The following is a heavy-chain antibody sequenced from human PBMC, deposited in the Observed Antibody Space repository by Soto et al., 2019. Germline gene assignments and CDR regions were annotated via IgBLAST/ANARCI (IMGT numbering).Heavy chain of an antibody. V-gene: IGHV1-2*02. CDR2: INPNSGGT. D-gene: IGHD5-12*01. CDR1: GYTFTGYY. J-gene: IGHJ6*02. Sequence: ASVKVSSRASGYTFTGYYMHWGRQAPGQGLEWMGWINPNSGGTNYAQKFQGRVTMTRDTSISTAYMELSRLRSDDTAVYYCARSGGRRWLQLKGRYYYYGMDVWGQGTTVTVSS. CDR3: ARSGGRRWLQLKGRYYYYGMDV.